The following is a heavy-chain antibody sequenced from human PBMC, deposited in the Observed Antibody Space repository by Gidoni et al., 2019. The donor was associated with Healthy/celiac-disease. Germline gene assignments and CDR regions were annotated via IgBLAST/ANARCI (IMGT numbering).Heavy chain of an antibody. Sequence: QMQLVQSGPEVKKPGTSVKVSCKASGFTFTSSAVQWVRQARGQRLEWIGWIVVGSGNTNYAQKFQERVTITRDMSTSTAYMELSSLRSEDTAVYYCATQIFPTTTGYCSSTSCYSPFDYWGQGTLVTVSS. J-gene: IGHJ4*02. CDR2: IVVGSGNT. D-gene: IGHD2-2*01. CDR1: GFTFTSSA. V-gene: IGHV1-58*01. CDR3: ATQIFPTTTGYCSSTSCYSPFDY.